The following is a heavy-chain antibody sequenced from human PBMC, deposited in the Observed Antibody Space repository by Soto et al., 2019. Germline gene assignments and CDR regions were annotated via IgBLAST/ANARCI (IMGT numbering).Heavy chain of an antibody. V-gene: IGHV1-69*08. CDR3: ARPDFGDYWYFDL. D-gene: IGHD4-17*01. Sequence: QDQLVQSGAEVKKPGSSVKVSCKAFGGPFSSHTFSWVRQAPGQGLEWMGRIIPALGTTTYAQKFQGRVTITADEPVTTVYMELNSLRTEDTAVDYCARPDFGDYWYFDLWGRGTLVTVSS. CDR1: GGPFSSHT. CDR2: IIPALGTT. J-gene: IGHJ2*01.